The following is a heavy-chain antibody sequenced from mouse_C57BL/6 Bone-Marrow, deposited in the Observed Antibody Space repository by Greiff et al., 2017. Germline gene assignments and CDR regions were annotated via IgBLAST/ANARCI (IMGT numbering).Heavy chain of an antibody. CDR2: ISSGGSYT. Sequence: EVQVVESGGDLVKPGGSLKLSCAASGFTFSSYGMSWVRQTPDKRLEWVATISSGGSYTYYPDSVKGRFTISRDNAKNTLYLQMSSLKSEDTALYYCARESEGDYWGQGTTLTVSS. CDR1: GFTFSSYG. J-gene: IGHJ2*01. V-gene: IGHV5-6*01. CDR3: ARESEGDY.